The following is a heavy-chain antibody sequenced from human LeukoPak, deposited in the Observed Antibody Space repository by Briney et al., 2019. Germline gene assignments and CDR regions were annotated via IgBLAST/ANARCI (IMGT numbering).Heavy chain of an antibody. D-gene: IGHD6-19*01. V-gene: IGHV3-64*01. Sequence: GGSLRLSCAASGFTFSSYAMHWVRQAPGKGLEYVSAISSNGGSTYYANSVKGRFTISRDNSKNTLYLQMGSLRAEDMAVYYCARAKAVAGTGGDNWFDPWGQGTLVTVSS. J-gene: IGHJ5*02. CDR3: ARAKAVAGTGGDNWFDP. CDR1: GFTFSSYA. CDR2: ISSNGGST.